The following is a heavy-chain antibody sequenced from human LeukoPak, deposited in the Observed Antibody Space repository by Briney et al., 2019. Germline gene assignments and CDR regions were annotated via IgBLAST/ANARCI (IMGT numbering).Heavy chain of an antibody. D-gene: IGHD5-12*01. CDR2: IWFDGSNK. V-gene: IGHV3-33*01. Sequence: PGGSLRLSCAASGFTFTSYGMHWVRQAPGKGLGWVAVIWFDGSNKYYADSVKGRFTISRDTSKNTVYLQMNSLRVEDTATYYCARGPRGAIRGYDYDYWGQGTLVTVSS. CDR3: ARGPRGAIRGYDYDY. CDR1: GFTFTSYG. J-gene: IGHJ4*02.